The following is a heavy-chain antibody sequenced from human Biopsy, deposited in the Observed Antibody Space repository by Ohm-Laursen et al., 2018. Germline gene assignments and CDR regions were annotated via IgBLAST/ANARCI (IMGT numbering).Heavy chain of an antibody. V-gene: IGHV1-46*01. CDR3: ARNTGWYGDLYYFDY. D-gene: IGHD6-19*01. Sequence: VASVKVSCKASGYSFTGYYMHWVRQAPGQGLEWMGMINPSGSTTSYPQIFQGRVTMTRDTSKSTVYMELSSLRSAGTAVYFCARNTGWYGDLYYFDYWGQGTLVTVSS. CDR1: GYSFTGYY. CDR2: INPSGSTT. J-gene: IGHJ4*02.